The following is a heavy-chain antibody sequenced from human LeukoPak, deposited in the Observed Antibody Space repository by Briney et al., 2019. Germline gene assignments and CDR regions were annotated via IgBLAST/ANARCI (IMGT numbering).Heavy chain of an antibody. D-gene: IGHD3-22*01. CDR1: GFTVSSNY. J-gene: IGHJ4*02. CDR3: ARDIAYDSSGYYSPHFDY. Sequence: GGSLRLSCAASGFTVSSNYMSWVRQAPGKGLEWVSVIYNGGRTYYADSVKGRFTISRDNSKNTLYLQMNSLRAEDTAVYYCARDIAYDSSGYYSPHFDYWGQGTLVTVSS. V-gene: IGHV3-53*01. CDR2: IYNGGRT.